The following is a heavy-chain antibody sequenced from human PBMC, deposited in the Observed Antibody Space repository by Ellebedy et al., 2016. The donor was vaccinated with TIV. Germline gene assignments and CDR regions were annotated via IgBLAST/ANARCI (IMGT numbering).Heavy chain of an antibody. Sequence: GESLKISXAASGFTFSSCAMSWVRQAPGKGLEWVSSITTDSSYIYYADSVGGRFTISRDNSKNTLYLEMNSLRAEDTAVYYCVKGGGSVDWGQGTLVTVSS. CDR3: VKGGGSVD. J-gene: IGHJ1*01. V-gene: IGHV3-23*01. D-gene: IGHD1-26*01. CDR1: GFTFSSCA. CDR2: ITTDSSYI.